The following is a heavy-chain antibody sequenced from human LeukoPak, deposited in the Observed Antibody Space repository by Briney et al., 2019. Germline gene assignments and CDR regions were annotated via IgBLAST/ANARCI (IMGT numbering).Heavy chain of an antibody. CDR2: IYYSGST. V-gene: IGHV4-59*11. CDR1: GGSISSHY. CDR3: ARAVVPAASYYYYYMDV. Sequence: SETLSLTCTVPGGSISSHYWSWIRQPPGKGLEWIGYIYYSGSTNYNPSPKSRVTISVDTSKNQFSLKLSSVTAADTAVYYCARAVVPAASYYYYYMDVWGKGTTVTVSS. D-gene: IGHD2-2*01. J-gene: IGHJ6*03.